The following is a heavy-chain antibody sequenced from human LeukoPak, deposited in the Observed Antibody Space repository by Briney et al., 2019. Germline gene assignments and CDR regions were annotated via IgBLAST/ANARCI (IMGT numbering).Heavy chain of an antibody. Sequence: RGCLRLSCAASGFTFTSYTMQCVRQTPGERLERVAVISYAGGNTYNAHSVRGGFTISRDNSKSTLYMQMNSLRAQDTAVYNCARAPGIAVAGDFDYWGERTLVTVSS. CDR1: GFTFTSYT. CDR3: ARAPGIAVAGDFDY. CDR2: ISYAGGNT. V-gene: IGHV3-30*04. J-gene: IGHJ4*02. D-gene: IGHD6-19*01.